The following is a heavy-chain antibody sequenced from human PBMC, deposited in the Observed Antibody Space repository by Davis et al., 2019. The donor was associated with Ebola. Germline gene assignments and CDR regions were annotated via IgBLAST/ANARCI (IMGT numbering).Heavy chain of an antibody. Sequence: SVKVSCKASGGTFSSYAISWVRQAPGQGLEWMGGIIPIFGTANYAQKFQGRVTITADESTSTAYMELSSLRSDDTAVYYCARYAGSIAALEIWYNWNDRGLYFDYWGQGTLVTVSS. V-gene: IGHV1-69*13. CDR1: GGTFSSYA. D-gene: IGHD1-20*01. CDR2: IIPIFGTA. J-gene: IGHJ4*02. CDR3: ARYAGSIAALEIWYNWNDRGLYFDY.